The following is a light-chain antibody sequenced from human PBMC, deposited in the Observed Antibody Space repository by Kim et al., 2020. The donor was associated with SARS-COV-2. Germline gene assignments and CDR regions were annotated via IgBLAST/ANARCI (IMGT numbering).Light chain of an antibody. Sequence: ALGKPGRITCHGDSLRNYDASCYQQQPGQAHVLVLFGKNNRPSGIPDRFSGSKSGNTASLTITGAQAEDEAEYYCNSRDSSGNHLVFGGGTQLTVL. CDR3: NSRDSSGNHLV. V-gene: IGLV3-19*01. J-gene: IGLJ3*02. CDR2: GKN. CDR1: SLRNYD.